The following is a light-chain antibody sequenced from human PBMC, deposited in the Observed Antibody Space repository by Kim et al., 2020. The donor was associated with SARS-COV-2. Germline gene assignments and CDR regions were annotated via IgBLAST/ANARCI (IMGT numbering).Light chain of an antibody. CDR3: NSRDSSGNHWV. Sequence: ASGQTVMITCQGDSLRSYYASWYQQKSGQAPVLVIYGQNNRPSGIPDRFSGSSSGNTASLTITGAQAEDEADYYCNSRDSSGNHWVFGGGTQLTVL. CDR2: GQN. V-gene: IGLV3-19*01. J-gene: IGLJ3*02. CDR1: SLRSYY.